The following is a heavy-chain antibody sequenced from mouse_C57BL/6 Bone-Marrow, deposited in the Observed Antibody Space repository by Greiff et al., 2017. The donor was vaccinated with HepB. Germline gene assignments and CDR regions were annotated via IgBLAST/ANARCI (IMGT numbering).Heavy chain of an antibody. D-gene: IGHD1-1*01. CDR1: GYTFTSYW. J-gene: IGHJ2*01. V-gene: IGHV1-61*01. Sequence: QVQLQQPGAELVRPGSSVKLSCKASGYTFTSYWMDWVKQRPGQGLEWIGNIYPSDSETHYNQKFKDKATLTVDKSSSTAYMQLSSLTSEASAVYYCARKGDYYGSSPDYWGQGTTLTVSS. CDR2: IYPSDSET. CDR3: ARKGDYYGSSPDY.